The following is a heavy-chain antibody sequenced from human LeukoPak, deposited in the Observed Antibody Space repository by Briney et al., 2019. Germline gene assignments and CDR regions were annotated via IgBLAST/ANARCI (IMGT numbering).Heavy chain of an antibody. D-gene: IGHD2-15*01. V-gene: IGHV1-69*05. Sequence: ASVKVSCKASGYTLSSSYMHWVRQAPGQGLEWMGGIIPIFGTANYAQKFQGRVTITTDESTSTAYMELSSLRSEDTAVYYCARDVDSYYFDYWGQGTLVTVSS. CDR1: GYTLSSSY. CDR2: IIPIFGTA. CDR3: ARDVDSYYFDY. J-gene: IGHJ4*02.